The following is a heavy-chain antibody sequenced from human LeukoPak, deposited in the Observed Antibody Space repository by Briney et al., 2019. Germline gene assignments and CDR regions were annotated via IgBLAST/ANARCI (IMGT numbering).Heavy chain of an antibody. Sequence: ASVKVSCKASGGTFSSYAISWVRQAPGQGLEWMGGIIPIFGTANYAQKFQGRVTMTRDTSISTAYMELSRLRSDDTAVYYCARVGERTSLLYYFDYWGQGTLVTVSS. CDR2: IIPIFGTA. D-gene: IGHD2-2*01. CDR1: GGTFSSYA. V-gene: IGHV1-69*05. CDR3: ARVGERTSLLYYFDY. J-gene: IGHJ4*02.